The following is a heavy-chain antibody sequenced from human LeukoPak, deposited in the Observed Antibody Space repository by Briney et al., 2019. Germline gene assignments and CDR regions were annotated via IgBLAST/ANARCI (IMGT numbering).Heavy chain of an antibody. Sequence: GGSLRLSCAASGFTLNSYWMHWVRQAPGKGLVWVSRINSDGGSTSYADSVKGRFTISRDNAKNTLYLQMNSLRADDTAVYYCARGIAVAGTDYWGQGTLVTVSS. J-gene: IGHJ4*02. CDR3: ARGIAVAGTDY. CDR1: GFTLNSYW. CDR2: INSDGGST. D-gene: IGHD6-19*01. V-gene: IGHV3-74*01.